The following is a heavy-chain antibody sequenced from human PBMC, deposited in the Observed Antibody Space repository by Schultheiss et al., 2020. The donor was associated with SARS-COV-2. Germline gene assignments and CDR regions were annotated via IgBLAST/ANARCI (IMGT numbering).Heavy chain of an antibody. CDR1: GLTVSSNY. V-gene: IGHV3-53*01. CDR2: IYSGGRT. CDR3: ARVRGGGDFDY. Sequence: GESLKISCVGSGLTVSSNYMSWVRQAPGKGLEWVSVIYSGGRTYYADSVKGRFTISRDNSKNTLYLQMNSLRDEDTAVYYCARVRGGGDFDYWGQGTLVTVSS. D-gene: IGHD2-15*01. J-gene: IGHJ4*02.